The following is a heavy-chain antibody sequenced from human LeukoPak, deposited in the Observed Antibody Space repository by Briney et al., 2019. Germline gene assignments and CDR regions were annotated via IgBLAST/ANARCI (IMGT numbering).Heavy chain of an antibody. J-gene: IGHJ4*02. CDR3: AGLVGRYSSGLYYYYFDY. CDR2: MYLSGTT. Sequence: PSGTLSLTCTVSGDSINSLDLWSWVRQPPGKGLEWIGEMYLSGTTHSNPSVKSRVTISIDKSKNQSFLNLSSVTAADTAVYYCAGLVGRYSSGLYYYYFDYWGQGTLVTVSS. D-gene: IGHD3-22*01. CDR1: GDSINSLDL. V-gene: IGHV4-4*02.